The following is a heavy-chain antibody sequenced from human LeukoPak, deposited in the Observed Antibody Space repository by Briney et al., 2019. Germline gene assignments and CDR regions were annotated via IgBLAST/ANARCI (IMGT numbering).Heavy chain of an antibody. J-gene: IGHJ4*02. CDR3: AKDLPAAVD. D-gene: IGHD2-2*01. Sequence: GGSPRLSCAASGFTFSSYSMSWVRQAPGKGLEWVSFISRDSTDIYHADSVKGRFTISRDNAKNSLYLQMNNLRAEDTAIYYCAKDLPAAVDWGQGTLVTVSS. CDR1: GFTFSSYS. CDR2: ISRDSTDI. V-gene: IGHV3-21*01.